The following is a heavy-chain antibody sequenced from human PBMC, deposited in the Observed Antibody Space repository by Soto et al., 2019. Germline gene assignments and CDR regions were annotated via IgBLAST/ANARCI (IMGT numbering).Heavy chain of an antibody. CDR1: GFTFDDYA. D-gene: IGHD2-2*01. CDR3: VNRAFSQDQLLFSGLGDY. CDR2: ISWNSGSI. J-gene: IGHJ4*02. Sequence: GGSLRLSCAASGFTFDDYAMHWVRQAPGKGLERVSGISWNSGSIGYADSVKGRFTISRDNAKNSLYLQMNSLRAEDTAVYYCVNRAFSQDQLLFSGLGDYWGQGTLVTVSS. V-gene: IGHV3-9*01.